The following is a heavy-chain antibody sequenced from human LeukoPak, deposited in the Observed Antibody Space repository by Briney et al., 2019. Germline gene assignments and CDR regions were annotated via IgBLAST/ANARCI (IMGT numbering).Heavy chain of an antibody. CDR1: GYTFTVYY. J-gene: IGHJ4*02. Sequence: ASVKVSCKASGYTFTVYYMHWVRQAPGQGLEWMGWINPNSGGTNYAQKFQGRVTMTRDTSISTAYMELSRLRSDDTAVYYCARFSSREPRTLDYWGQGTLVTVSS. V-gene: IGHV1-2*02. D-gene: IGHD1-26*01. CDR3: ARFSSREPRTLDY. CDR2: INPNSGGT.